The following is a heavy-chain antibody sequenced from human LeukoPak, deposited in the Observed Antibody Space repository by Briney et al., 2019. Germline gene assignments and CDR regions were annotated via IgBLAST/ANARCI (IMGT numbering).Heavy chain of an antibody. J-gene: IGHJ4*02. V-gene: IGHV4-34*01. CDR2: INHSGST. D-gene: IGHD6-19*01. CDR3: ARHGWDSSGWYYFDY. Sequence: SETLSLTCAVNGGSFSGYYWSWIRQPPGKGLEWIGEINHSGSTNYNPSLKSRVTISVDTSKNQFSLKLSSVIAADTAVYYCARHGWDSSGWYYFDYWGQGTLVTVSS. CDR1: GGSFSGYY.